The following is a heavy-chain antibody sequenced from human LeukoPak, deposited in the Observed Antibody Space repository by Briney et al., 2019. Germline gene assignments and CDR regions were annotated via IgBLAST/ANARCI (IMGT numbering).Heavy chain of an antibody. CDR3: AKRGSAWYSDY. D-gene: IGHD6-25*01. J-gene: IGHJ4*02. CDR1: GFTFNNYA. CDR2: ISSSGVST. V-gene: IGHV3-23*01. Sequence: PGGSLRLSCAASGFTFNNYAVNWVRQAPGKGLEWVSGISSSGVSTYYADSVKGRFTISRDNSKNTLYLQMNSLRDEDTAVYYCAKRGSAWYSDYWGQGTLVTVSS.